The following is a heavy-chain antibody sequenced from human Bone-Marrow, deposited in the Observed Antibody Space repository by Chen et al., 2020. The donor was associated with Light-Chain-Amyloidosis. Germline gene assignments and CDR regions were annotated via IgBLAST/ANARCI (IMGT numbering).Heavy chain of an antibody. V-gene: IGHV3-9*01. Sequence: EVQLVESGGGLVQPGRSLRLSCAASGFTFDDYAMHWVRQAPVKGLEWVSGISWNSGSIGYADSVKGRFTISRDNAKNSLYLQMNSLRAEDTALYYCAKDIIPAATGGWNWFDPWGQGTLVTVSS. CDR3: AKDIIPAATGGWNWFDP. CDR1: GFTFDDYA. CDR2: ISWNSGSI. D-gene: IGHD2-2*01. J-gene: IGHJ5*02.